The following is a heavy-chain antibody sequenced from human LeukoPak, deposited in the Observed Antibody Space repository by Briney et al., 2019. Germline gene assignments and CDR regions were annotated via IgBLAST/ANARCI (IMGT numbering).Heavy chain of an antibody. Sequence: SETLSLTCAVYGGSFSGYYWSWIRQPPGKGLEWIGEISHSGSTNYNPSLKSRVTISVDTSKNQFSLKLSSVTAADTAVCYCARGPYYYGSGSYYSHWGQGTLVTVSS. CDR1: GGSFSGYY. D-gene: IGHD3-10*01. J-gene: IGHJ4*02. CDR3: ARGPYYYGSGSYYSH. CDR2: ISHSGST. V-gene: IGHV4-34*01.